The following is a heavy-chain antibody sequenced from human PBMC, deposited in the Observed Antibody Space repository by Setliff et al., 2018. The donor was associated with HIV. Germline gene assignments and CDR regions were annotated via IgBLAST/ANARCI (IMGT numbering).Heavy chain of an antibody. V-gene: IGHV3-74*01. CDR2: INVDGSSI. D-gene: IGHD6-6*01. CDR3: ARLPQDVRSSIDF. J-gene: IGHJ4*02. CDR1: GFTFTDYW. Sequence: QPGGSLRLSCAASGFTFTDYWMHWVRQVPGKGLVWVSRINVDGSSISYADSVKGRFTISRDNAKNTLFLQMNSLRAEDTAVYYCARLPQDVRSSIDFWGQGTLVTVSS.